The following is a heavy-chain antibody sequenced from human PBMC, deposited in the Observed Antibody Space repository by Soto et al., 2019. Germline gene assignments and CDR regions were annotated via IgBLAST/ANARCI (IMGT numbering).Heavy chain of an antibody. CDR2: IYYSGST. Sequence: PSETLSLTCTVSGGSISSYYWSWIRQPPGKGLEWIGYIYYSGSTNYNPPLKSRVTISVDTSKNQFSLKLSSVTAADTAVYYCARLNWNYVDYYYYGMDVWGQGTTVTVSS. CDR1: GGSISSYY. CDR3: ARLNWNYVDYYYYGMDV. V-gene: IGHV4-59*01. D-gene: IGHD1-7*01. J-gene: IGHJ6*02.